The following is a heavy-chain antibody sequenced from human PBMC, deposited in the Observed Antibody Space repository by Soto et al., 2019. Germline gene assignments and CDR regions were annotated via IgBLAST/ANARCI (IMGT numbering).Heavy chain of an antibody. D-gene: IGHD3-22*01. CDR1: GGSLTSYY. CDR2: IYYSGST. J-gene: IGHJ5*01. V-gene: IGHV4-59*08. CDR3: ARLGGYYQSLDS. Sequence: SETLSLTCTVSGGSLTSYYRAWIRQPPGKGLEWIGYIYYSGSTSYNPSINSRVTISVDSSNNQFSLNLSSVSAADTAVYYCARLGGYYQSLDSWGQGTLVT.